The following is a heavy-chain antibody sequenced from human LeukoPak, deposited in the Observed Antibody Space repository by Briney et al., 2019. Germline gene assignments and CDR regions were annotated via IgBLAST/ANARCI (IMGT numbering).Heavy chain of an antibody. CDR2: ISAYNGNT. J-gene: IGHJ4*02. CDR1: GYTFTSYG. Sequence: GASVKVSCKASGYTFTSYGISWVRQAPGQGLEWMGWISAYNGNTNYAQKLQGSVTMTTDTSTSTAYMELRSLRSDDTAVYYCARDPVQYSYGLYYFDYWGQGTLVTVSS. V-gene: IGHV1-18*04. CDR3: ARDPVQYSYGLYYFDY. D-gene: IGHD5-18*01.